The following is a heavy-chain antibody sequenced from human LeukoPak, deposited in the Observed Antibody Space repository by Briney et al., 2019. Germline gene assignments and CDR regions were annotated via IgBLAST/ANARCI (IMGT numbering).Heavy chain of an antibody. Sequence: LSCSAVGSTAEVVTLGAGCGSHEGSVWSGSGICLIIGSIGYADSVKGRFTISRDNAKKSLYLQMNSLRAEDTALYYCAKDADPRIQLWLPSGFYVDSWGQGTLVTVSS. D-gene: IGHD5-18*01. V-gene: IGHV3-9*02. CDR3: AKDADPRIQLWLPSGFYVDS. CDR1: GSTAEVVTL. J-gene: IGHJ4*02. CDR2: ICLIIGSI.